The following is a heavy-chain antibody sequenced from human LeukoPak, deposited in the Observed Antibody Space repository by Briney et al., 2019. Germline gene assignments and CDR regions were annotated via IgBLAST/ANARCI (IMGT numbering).Heavy chain of an antibody. D-gene: IGHD2-15*01. J-gene: IGHJ6*02. CDR3: ATYIQRPPGMDV. CDR1: GLSFSDYR. Sequence: GGSLRLSCAVSGLSFSDYRMIWVRQAPEKRPEWVAVTAGADDVIKYADSVKGRFTISTDNSKNTVCLQMNSLRAEDTALYFCATYIQRPPGMDVWGQGTMVTVSS. V-gene: IGHV3-23*01. CDR2: TAGADDVI.